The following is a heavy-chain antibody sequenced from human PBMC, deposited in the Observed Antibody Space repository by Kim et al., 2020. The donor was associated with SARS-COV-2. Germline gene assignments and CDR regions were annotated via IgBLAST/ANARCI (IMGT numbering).Heavy chain of an antibody. Sequence: ADSVKGRFTISRDNCKNSLYLQMNSLRAEDTAVYYCARGPFIAAAGTADYWGQGTLVTVSS. D-gene: IGHD6-13*01. V-gene: IGHV3-11*04. J-gene: IGHJ4*02. CDR3: ARGPFIAAAGTADY.